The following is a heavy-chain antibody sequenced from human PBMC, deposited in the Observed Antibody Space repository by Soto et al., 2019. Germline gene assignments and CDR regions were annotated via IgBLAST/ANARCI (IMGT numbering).Heavy chain of an antibody. CDR2: VYDNGRH. V-gene: IGHV4-61*08. Sequence: SETLSLTCAVSGGSISSGGYSWSWIRQSPRQGLEWIGYVYDNGRHYYSPSLKSRVTISADTSKNQISMKLTSATAADTAVYYCARGVGSSPPRYWGRGTLVTVSS. D-gene: IGHD3-9*01. CDR1: GGSISSGGYS. J-gene: IGHJ4*02. CDR3: ARGVGSSPPRY.